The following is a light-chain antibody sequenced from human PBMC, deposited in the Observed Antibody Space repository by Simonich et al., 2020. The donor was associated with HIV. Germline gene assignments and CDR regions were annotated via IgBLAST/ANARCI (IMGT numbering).Light chain of an antibody. CDR3: QQANSFPRT. V-gene: IGKV1-5*03. CDR1: QSSSSW. Sequence: DIQMTQSPSTLSASVGDRVTIPCRASQSSSSWLAWYQPKPGKAPKLLIYKASSLESGVPSRFSGSGYGTEFTLIISSLQPDDFATYYCQQANSFPRTFGQGTKVEIK. CDR2: KAS. J-gene: IGKJ1*01.